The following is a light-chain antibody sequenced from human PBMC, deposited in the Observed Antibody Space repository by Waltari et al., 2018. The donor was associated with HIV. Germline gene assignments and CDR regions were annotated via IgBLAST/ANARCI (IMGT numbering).Light chain of an antibody. CDR2: AAS. Sequence: DIGLTQSPATLSVSPGERATLSCRASQGISNYLAWYQQKSGQAPRLLIYAASTRATGIPARFSASRSGTDFTLTISSLQPEDFAFYYCHQRSTSPRTFGQGTKVEIK. J-gene: IGKJ1*01. CDR3: HQRSTSPRT. V-gene: IGKV3-11*01. CDR1: QGISNY.